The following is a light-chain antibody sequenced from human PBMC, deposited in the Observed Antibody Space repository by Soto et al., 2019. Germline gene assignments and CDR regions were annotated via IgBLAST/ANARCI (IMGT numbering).Light chain of an antibody. Sequence: DIQMTQSPSSLSASVGDRVSITCRASRSIANYLHWYQQKPESAPKLLIFLPSHLQSGVPSSCSGSRSGTHFILTISRLQPEDFATYCCQQSYSTPYSFGQGTKVEIK. J-gene: IGKJ2*01. CDR3: QQSYSTPYS. V-gene: IGKV1-39*01. CDR1: RSIANY. CDR2: LPS.